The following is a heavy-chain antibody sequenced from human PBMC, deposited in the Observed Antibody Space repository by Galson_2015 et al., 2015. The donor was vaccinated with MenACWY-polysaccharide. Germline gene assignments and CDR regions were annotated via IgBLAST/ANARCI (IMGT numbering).Heavy chain of an antibody. J-gene: IGHJ4*02. D-gene: IGHD3-10*01. CDR3: ARGGGGLGSYYNVF. V-gene: IGHV4-61*02. Sequence: LSLTCTVSGDSISSGSYYWSWIRQPAGQGLEWIGRIYTSGSTKYNPSLKSRVTMSVDTSKSQFSLKLSSVTAADAAVYYCARGGGGLGSYYNVFWGQGTLVTVSS. CDR2: IYTSGST. CDR1: GDSISSGSYY.